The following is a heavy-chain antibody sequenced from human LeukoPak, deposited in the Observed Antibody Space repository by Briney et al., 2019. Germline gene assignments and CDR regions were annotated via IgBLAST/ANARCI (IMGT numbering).Heavy chain of an antibody. D-gene: IGHD6-6*01. CDR3: ARESSIAARPAWNLGY. CDR2: INPNSGGT. J-gene: IGHJ4*02. CDR1: GYTFTGYY. V-gene: IGHV1-2*06. Sequence: ASVKVSCKASGYTFTGYYMHWVRQAPGRGLEWMGRINPNSGGTNYAQKFQGRVTMTRDTSISTAYMELSRLRSDDTAVYYCARESSIAARPAWNLGYWGQGTLVTVSS.